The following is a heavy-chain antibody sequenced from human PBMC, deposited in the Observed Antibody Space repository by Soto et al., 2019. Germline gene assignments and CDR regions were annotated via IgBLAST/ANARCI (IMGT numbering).Heavy chain of an antibody. V-gene: IGHV4-61*01. Sequence: PSETLSLTCTVSGGSVSSGSYYWSWIRQPPGKGLEWIGYIYYSGSTNYNPSLKSRFTISRDNAKISLYLQMNSLRAEDTAVYYCASFSGWYLYWGQGTLVTVSS. CDR2: IYYSGST. CDR3: ASFSGWYLY. J-gene: IGHJ4*02. CDR1: GGSVSSGSYY. D-gene: IGHD6-19*01.